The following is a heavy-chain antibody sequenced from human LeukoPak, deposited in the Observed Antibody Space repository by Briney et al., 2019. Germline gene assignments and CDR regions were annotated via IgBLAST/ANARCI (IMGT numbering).Heavy chain of an antibody. CDR2: IYYSGST. J-gene: IGHJ4*02. V-gene: IGHV4-31*03. Sequence: SETLSLTCTVSGGPISSGGYYWSWIRQHPGKGLEWIGYIYYSGSTYYNPSLKSRVTISVDTSKNQFSLKLSSVTAADTAVYYCAGHHPRNTVDFWGQGTLVTVSS. CDR3: AGHHPRNTVDF. D-gene: IGHD2/OR15-2a*01. CDR1: GGPISSGGYY.